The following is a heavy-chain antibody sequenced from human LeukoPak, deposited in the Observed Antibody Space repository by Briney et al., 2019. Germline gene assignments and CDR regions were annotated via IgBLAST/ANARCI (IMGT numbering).Heavy chain of an antibody. CDR2: ISAYNGNT. Sequence: ASVKVSCKASGYTFTSYGISWVRQAPGQGLEWMGWISAYNGNTNYAQKLQGRVTMTTDTSTSTAYMELRSLRSDDTAVYYCARRVRYYYGSGSYYEYYFDYWGQGTLVTVSS. V-gene: IGHV1-18*01. CDR3: ARRVRYYYGSGSYYEYYFDY. J-gene: IGHJ4*02. D-gene: IGHD3-10*01. CDR1: GYTFTSYG.